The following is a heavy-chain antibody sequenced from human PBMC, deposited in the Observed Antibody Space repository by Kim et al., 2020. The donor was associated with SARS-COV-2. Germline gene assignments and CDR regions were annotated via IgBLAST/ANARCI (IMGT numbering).Heavy chain of an antibody. Sequence: SVKVSCKASGGTFSSYAISWVRQAPGQGLEWMGGIIPIFGTANYAQKFQGRVTITADESTSTAYMELSSLRSEDTAVYYCASSTRLKDYDILTGYYWILDYWGQGTLVTVSS. CDR1: GGTFSSYA. J-gene: IGHJ4*02. CDR3: ASSTRLKDYDILTGYYWILDY. V-gene: IGHV1-69*13. CDR2: IIPIFGTA. D-gene: IGHD3-9*01.